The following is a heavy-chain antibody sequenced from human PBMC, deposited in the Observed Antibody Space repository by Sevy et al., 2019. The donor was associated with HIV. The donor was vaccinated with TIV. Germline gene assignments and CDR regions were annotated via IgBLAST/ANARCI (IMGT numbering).Heavy chain of an antibody. D-gene: IGHD2-15*01. CDR2: VFHTGNT. Sequence: SETLSLTCAVSGASMRNGNRWVWVRQPPGKGLEGMGEVFHTGNTIYTPSLKSRVTISVDMSKNQFSLELGSVSAADTAVYCCATGVSRSFAFWGQGTLVTVSS. J-gene: IGHJ4*02. V-gene: IGHV4-4*01. CDR3: ATGVSRSFAF. CDR1: GASMRNGNR.